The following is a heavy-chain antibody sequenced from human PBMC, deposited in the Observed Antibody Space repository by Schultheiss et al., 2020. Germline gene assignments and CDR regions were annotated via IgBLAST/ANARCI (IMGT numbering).Heavy chain of an antibody. CDR1: GFTFDDYA. CDR3: AKDGITMIVPFDY. V-gene: IGHV3-9*01. Sequence: SLKISCAAFGFTFDDYAMHWVRQAPGKGLEWVSGISWNSGSIGYADSVKGRFTISRDNAKNSLYLQMNSLRAEDTAVYYCAKDGITMIVPFDYWGQGTLVTVSS. CDR2: ISWNSGSI. J-gene: IGHJ4*02. D-gene: IGHD3-22*01.